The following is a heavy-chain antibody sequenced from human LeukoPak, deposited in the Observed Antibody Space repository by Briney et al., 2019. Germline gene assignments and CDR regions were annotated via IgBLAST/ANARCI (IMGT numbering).Heavy chain of an antibody. CDR3: AMYSSAWYAVY. Sequence: PGGSLRLSWAASGXTVSSKYMGWVRQAPGKGLEWVSVIHPGGTIYYADSVKGTFTISRDNSKNTLYLEMNTLRVEDTAVYYCAMYSSAWYAVYWGQGTLVTVSS. V-gene: IGHV3-66*01. D-gene: IGHD6-19*01. J-gene: IGHJ4*02. CDR1: GXTVSSKY. CDR2: IHPGGTI.